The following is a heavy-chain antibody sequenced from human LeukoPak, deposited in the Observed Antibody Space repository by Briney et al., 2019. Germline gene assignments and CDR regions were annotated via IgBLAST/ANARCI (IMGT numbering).Heavy chain of an antibody. CDR3: ATKVGATVIFDY. CDR2: MNPNSGNT. CDR1: GGTFSSYA. D-gene: IGHD1-26*01. V-gene: IGHV1-8*02. J-gene: IGHJ4*02. Sequence: ASVKVSCKASGGTFSSYAISWVRQAPGQGLEWMGWMNPNSGNTGYAQKFQGRVTMTRNTSISTAYMELSSLRSEDTAVYYCATKVGATVIFDYWGQGTLVTVSS.